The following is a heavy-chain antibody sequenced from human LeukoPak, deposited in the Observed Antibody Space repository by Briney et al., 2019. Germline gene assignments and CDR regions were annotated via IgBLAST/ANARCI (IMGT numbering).Heavy chain of an antibody. J-gene: IGHJ3*02. V-gene: IGHV3-23*01. CDR2: ISGSGGST. D-gene: IGHD1-26*01. CDR3: AKPNSGSYLGSGAFDI. Sequence: PGGSLRLSCAASGFTFSSYAMSWVRQAPGKGLEWVSAISGSGGSTYYADSVKGRFTISRDNSKNTLYLQMNSLRAEDTAVYYCAKPNSGSYLGSGAFDIWGQGTMVTVSS. CDR1: GFTFSSYA.